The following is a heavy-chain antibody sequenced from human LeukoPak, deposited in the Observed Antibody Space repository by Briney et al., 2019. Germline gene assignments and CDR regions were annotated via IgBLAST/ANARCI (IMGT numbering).Heavy chain of an antibody. J-gene: IGHJ6*03. CDR1: GGSFSSGSYY. CDR2: IYTSGNT. V-gene: IGHV4-61*02. D-gene: IGHD3-3*01. Sequence: SETLSLTCTVSGGSFSSGSYYWSWIRQPAGKGLEWIGRIYTSGNTNYNPSLKSRVTISVDTSKNQFSLKLSSVTAADTAVYYCARVLMYYDFFSKKYYYYMDVWGKGTTVTVSS. CDR3: ARVLMYYDFFSKKYYYYMDV.